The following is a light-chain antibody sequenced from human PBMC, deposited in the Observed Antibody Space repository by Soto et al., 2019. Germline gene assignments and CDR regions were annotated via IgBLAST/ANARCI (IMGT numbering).Light chain of an antibody. J-gene: IGLJ2*01. CDR3: SSFTSSTTPV. CDR1: SSDVGGYNY. CDR2: DVS. V-gene: IGLV2-14*01. Sequence: QSVLTPPASVSGSPGQSITIYCTGTSSDVGGYNYVSWYQQHPGKAPKLMIYDVSNRPSGVSNRFSGSKSGNTASLTISGLQAEDEADYYCSSFTSSTTPVFGGGTKLTVL.